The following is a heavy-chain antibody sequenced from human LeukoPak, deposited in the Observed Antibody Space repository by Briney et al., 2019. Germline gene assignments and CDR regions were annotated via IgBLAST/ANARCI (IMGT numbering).Heavy chain of an antibody. Sequence: GGSLRLSCAASGFTFDDYAMHWVRQAPGKGLEWVSGISWNSGSIGYADSVKGRFTISRDNAKNSLYLQMNSLRAEDTALYYCAKDRYSNLIDPLFDIWGQGTMVTVSS. V-gene: IGHV3-9*01. CDR2: ISWNSGSI. J-gene: IGHJ3*02. CDR3: AKDRYSNLIDPLFDI. D-gene: IGHD6-13*01. CDR1: GFTFDDYA.